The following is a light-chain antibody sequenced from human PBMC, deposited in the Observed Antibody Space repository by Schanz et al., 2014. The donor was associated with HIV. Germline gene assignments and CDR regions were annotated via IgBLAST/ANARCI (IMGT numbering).Light chain of an antibody. CDR1: QSISSSL. V-gene: IGKV3-20*01. J-gene: IGKJ5*01. CDR2: GAS. Sequence: EIVMTQSPATLSVSPGERGTLSCRASQSISSSLLAWYQKKPGQAPTLLIYGASNRATGIPDRFSGGGSGTDFTLTISRLEPEDFAVYYCQQYGTSLITFGQGTRLEI. CDR3: QQYGTSLIT.